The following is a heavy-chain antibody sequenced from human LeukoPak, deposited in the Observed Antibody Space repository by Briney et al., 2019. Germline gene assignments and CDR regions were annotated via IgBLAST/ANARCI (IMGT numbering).Heavy chain of an antibody. V-gene: IGHV3-74*01. CDR1: GFTFSSYW. CDR3: ASPAAGTNSDF. J-gene: IGHJ4*02. CDR2: INSDGSST. Sequence: PGGSLRLPCAASGFTFSSYWMHWVRQAPGKGLVWVSRINSDGSSTNYADSVKGRFTISRDNAKNSLYLQMNSLRAENTAVYYCASPAAGTNSDFWGQGTLVTVSS. D-gene: IGHD6-13*01.